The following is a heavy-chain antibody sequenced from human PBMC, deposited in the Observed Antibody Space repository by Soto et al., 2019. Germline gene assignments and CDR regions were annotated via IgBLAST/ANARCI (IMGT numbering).Heavy chain of an antibody. D-gene: IGHD3-10*01. CDR3: ARGIYYVSGSPLRPSFDP. V-gene: IGHV4-34*01. Sequence: SETLSLTCSVAGGSFSGHYWIWIRQSPRKGLEWIGEINEDGHTNYNPALKSRVTISIDTSKNQFSLKLTSMTAADTAVYYCARGIYYVSGSPLRPSFDPWGQGTPVTVSS. CDR1: GGSFSGHY. CDR2: INEDGHT. J-gene: IGHJ5*02.